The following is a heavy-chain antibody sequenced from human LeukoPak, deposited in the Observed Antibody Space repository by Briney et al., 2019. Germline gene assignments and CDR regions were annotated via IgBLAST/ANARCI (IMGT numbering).Heavy chain of an antibody. Sequence: GGSLRLSWAASGFTFDDYAMHWVRQAPGKGLEWVSLISANGGTTYYADSVKGRFTISRDTSKNSLYLQMNSLRTEDTALYSCAKGPDYGNFGYYYYYMDVWGKGTTVTVSS. V-gene: IGHV3-43*02. CDR3: AKGPDYGNFGYYYYYMDV. CDR1: GFTFDDYA. D-gene: IGHD4-11*01. CDR2: ISANGGTT. J-gene: IGHJ6*03.